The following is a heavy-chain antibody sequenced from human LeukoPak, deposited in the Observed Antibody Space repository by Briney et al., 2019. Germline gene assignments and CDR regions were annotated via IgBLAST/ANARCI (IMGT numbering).Heavy chain of an antibody. V-gene: IGHV4-4*02. CDR1: GGSISSSNW. D-gene: IGHD3-3*01. J-gene: IGHJ4*02. CDR2: IYHSGST. CDR3: ALEGYYDFWSGYYGY. Sequence: SGTLSLTCAVSGGSISSSNWWSWVRQPPGKGLEWIGEIYHSGSTNYNPSLKSRVTISVDTSKNQFSLKLSSVTAADTAVYYCALEGYYDFWSGYYGYWGQGTLVTVSS.